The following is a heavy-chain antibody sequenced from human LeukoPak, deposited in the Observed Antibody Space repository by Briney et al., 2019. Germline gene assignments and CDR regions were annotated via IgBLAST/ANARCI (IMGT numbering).Heavy chain of an antibody. V-gene: IGHV4-4*02. CDR3: ARDHDSSGYYAWFDP. CDR1: GGSISSSNW. CDR2: IYHSGST. J-gene: IGHJ5*02. Sequence: PSETLSLTCAVSGGSISSSNWWSWVRQPPGKGLEWIGEIYHSGSTNYNPSLKSRVTISVDTSKNQFSLKLSSVTAADTAVYYCARDHDSSGYYAWFDPWGQGTLVTVSS. D-gene: IGHD3-22*01.